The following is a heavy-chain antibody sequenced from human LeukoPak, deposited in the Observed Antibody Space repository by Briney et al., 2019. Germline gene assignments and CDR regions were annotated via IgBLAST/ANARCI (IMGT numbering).Heavy chain of an antibody. V-gene: IGHV1-2*02. D-gene: IGHD2-21*02. CDR2: INPNSGGT. J-gene: IGHJ3*01. CDR1: GYTFTSYG. CDR3: ARGRGPVTPAPDAFDV. Sequence: GASVKVSCKASGYTFTSYGISWVRQAPGQGLEWMGWINPNSGGTNYAQKFQGRVTMTRDTSISTAYMELSRLRSDDTAVYYCARGRGPVTPAPDAFDVWGQGTMVTVSS.